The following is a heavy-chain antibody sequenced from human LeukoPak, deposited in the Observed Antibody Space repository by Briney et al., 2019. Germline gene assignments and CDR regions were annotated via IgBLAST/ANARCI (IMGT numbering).Heavy chain of an antibody. CDR1: GYRFTNYW. Sequence: GESLKISCKCSGYRFTNYWIGWERQMPGQGLEWMVIIYPGHSDTRYSPSFQGQVTISADKSISTAYLQWSSLKASDTAMYYCARLGVVPAVPGYGMDVWGQGTTVTVSS. D-gene: IGHD2-2*01. CDR2: IYPGHSDT. CDR3: ARLGVVPAVPGYGMDV. V-gene: IGHV5-51*01. J-gene: IGHJ6*02.